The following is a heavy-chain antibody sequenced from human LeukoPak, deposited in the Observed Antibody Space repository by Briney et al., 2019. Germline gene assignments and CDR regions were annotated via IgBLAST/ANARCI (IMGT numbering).Heavy chain of an antibody. CDR3: ARGYDSSGINWFDP. J-gene: IGHJ5*02. Sequence: SETLSLTCSVSGYSIGSGYYWVWIRQSPGKGLQWIGTISRTGNTYYKSSLKSRVTISVDTSKNQFSLNLRAVTAADTAVYYCARGYDSSGINWFDPWGQGTLVTVSS. D-gene: IGHD3-22*01. CDR2: ISRTGNT. CDR1: GYSIGSGYY. V-gene: IGHV4-38-2*02.